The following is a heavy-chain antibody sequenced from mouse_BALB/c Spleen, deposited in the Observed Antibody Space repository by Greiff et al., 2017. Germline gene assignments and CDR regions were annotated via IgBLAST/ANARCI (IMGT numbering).Heavy chain of an antibody. CDR2: INPSNGRT. Sequence: QVQLQQPGAELVKPGASVKLSCKASGYTFTSYWMHWVKQRPGQGLEWIGEINPSNGRTNYNEKFKSKATLTVDKSSSTAYMQLSSLTSEDSAVYYCARSDYDVGAMDYWGQGTSVTVSS. D-gene: IGHD2-4*01. J-gene: IGHJ4*01. CDR3: ARSDYDVGAMDY. V-gene: IGHV1S81*02. CDR1: GYTFTSYW.